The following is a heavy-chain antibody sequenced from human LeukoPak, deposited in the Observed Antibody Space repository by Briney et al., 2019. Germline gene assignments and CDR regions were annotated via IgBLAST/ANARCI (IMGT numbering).Heavy chain of an antibody. CDR1: GGSIDSYY. Sequence: PSETLSLTCTVSGGSIDSYYWSWIRQPPGKGLEWIGYIYYSGSTNYNPSLKSRVTISVDTSKNQFSLNLSSVTAADTAVYYCARQDGYNLDYWGQGTLVTVSS. CDR3: ARQDGYNLDY. J-gene: IGHJ4*02. V-gene: IGHV4-59*08. CDR2: IYYSGST. D-gene: IGHD5-24*01.